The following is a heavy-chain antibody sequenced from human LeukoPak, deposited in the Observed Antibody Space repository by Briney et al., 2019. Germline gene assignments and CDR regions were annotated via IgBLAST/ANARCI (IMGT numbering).Heavy chain of an antibody. CDR3: ARAVGSFDWLPLFDY. J-gene: IGHJ4*02. V-gene: IGHV1-2*02. CDR1: GYTFTGYY. D-gene: IGHD3-9*01. Sequence: ASVKVSCKASGYTFTGYYMHWVRQAPGQGLGWMGWINPNSGGTNYAQKFQGRVTMTRDTSISTAYMELSRLRSDDTAVYYCARAVGSFDWLPLFDYWGQGTLVTVSS. CDR2: INPNSGGT.